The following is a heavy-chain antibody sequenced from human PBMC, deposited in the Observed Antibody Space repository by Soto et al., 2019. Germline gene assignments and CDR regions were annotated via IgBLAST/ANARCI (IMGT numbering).Heavy chain of an antibody. CDR3: ARHKDSSRLSGGMGV. V-gene: IGHV5-51*01. J-gene: IGHJ6*02. CDR2: IYPGDSDT. D-gene: IGHD6-13*01. Sequence: PGESLKISCKGSGYSFTNYWIGWVRQMPVKGLEWMGIIYPGDSDTRYSPSFQGQVTISADKSISTAYLQWNSLKASDTAIYYCARHKDSSRLSGGMGVWGQGTTVTVSS. CDR1: GYSFTNYW.